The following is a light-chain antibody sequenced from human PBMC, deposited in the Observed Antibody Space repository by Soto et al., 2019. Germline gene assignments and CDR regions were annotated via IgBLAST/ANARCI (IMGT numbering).Light chain of an antibody. V-gene: IGLV6-57*04. CDR1: SGSIASNY. CDR2: GDN. CDR3: QSYGV. J-gene: IGLJ3*02. Sequence: NFMLTQPHSVSESPGKTVTISCTRSSGSIASNYVQCYQHRAGSAPATIIYGDNLRPSGVPDRFSGSIDISSNSASLTISGLTTEDEADYYGQSYGVFGGRTKLTVL.